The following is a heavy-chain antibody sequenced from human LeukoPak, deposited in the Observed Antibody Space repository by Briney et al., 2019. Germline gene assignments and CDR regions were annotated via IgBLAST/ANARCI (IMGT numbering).Heavy chain of an antibody. CDR2: IYYSGST. CDR3: ARGIIVGATWGENYNCFDP. CDR1: GDSINSYY. Sequence: SETLSLTCTVSGDSINSYYWSWIRQPPGKGLEWIGYIYYSGSTNYNPSLKSRVTISVDTSKNQFSLKLSSVTAADTAVYYCARGIIVGATWGENYNCFDPWGQGTLVTVSS. V-gene: IGHV4-59*01. J-gene: IGHJ5*02. D-gene: IGHD1-26*01.